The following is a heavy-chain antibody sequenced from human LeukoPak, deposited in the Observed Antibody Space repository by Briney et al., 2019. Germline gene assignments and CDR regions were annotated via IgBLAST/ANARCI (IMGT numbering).Heavy chain of an antibody. CDR1: GFTFSSYG. J-gene: IGHJ4*02. CDR2: ISYDGSNK. V-gene: IGHV3-30*18. CDR3: AKGDSSGWLCYFDY. Sequence: GGSLRLSCAASGFTFSSYGMHWVRQAPGKGLEWVAVISYDGSNKYYADSVKGRFTISRDNSKNTLYLQMNSLRAEDTAVYYCAKGDSSGWLCYFDYWGQGTLVTASS. D-gene: IGHD6-19*01.